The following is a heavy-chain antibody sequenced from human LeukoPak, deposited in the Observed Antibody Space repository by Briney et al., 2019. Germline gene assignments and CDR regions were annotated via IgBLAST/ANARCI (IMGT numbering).Heavy chain of an antibody. J-gene: IGHJ4*02. V-gene: IGHV3-30*14. CDR3: ARGQH. CDR1: GFTFSTYA. CDR2: ISFDGSNK. Sequence: GGSLRLSCAASGFTFSTYAMHWVRQAPDKGLEWVALISFDGSNKYYADSVKGRFTISRDNSMNTLYLQMNSLRAEDTAVYYCARGQHWGQGTLVTVSS.